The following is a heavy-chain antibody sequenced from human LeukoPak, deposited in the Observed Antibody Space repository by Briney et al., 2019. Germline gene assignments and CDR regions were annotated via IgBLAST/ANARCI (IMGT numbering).Heavy chain of an antibody. V-gene: IGHV3-21*01. CDR1: GFTFSDYA. D-gene: IGHD2-8*02. Sequence: QPGGSLRLSCAASGFTFSDYAMKWVRQAPGKGLEGVSAISRTSAYIYYSDSVRGRFTISRDNAKNSVYLQMDSLRAEDTAVYYCARDERRYCPDSSCYPGDYWGQGTLVTVSS. CDR3: ARDERRYCPDSSCYPGDY. J-gene: IGHJ4*02. CDR2: ISRTSAYI.